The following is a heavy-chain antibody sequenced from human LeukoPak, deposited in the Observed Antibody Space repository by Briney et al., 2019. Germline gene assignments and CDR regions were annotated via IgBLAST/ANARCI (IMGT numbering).Heavy chain of an antibody. CDR2: IRYDGSNK. J-gene: IGHJ4*02. CDR3: AKDCYYYGTLEIDY. D-gene: IGHD3-10*01. Sequence: GTSLRLSCAASGFIFSSYPMHWLRQAPGKGLEWVAFIRYDGSNKYYADSVKGRFTISRDNSKNTLYLQMNSLRAEDTAVYYCAKDCYYYGTLEIDYWGQGTLVTVSS. V-gene: IGHV3-30*02. CDR1: GFIFSSYP.